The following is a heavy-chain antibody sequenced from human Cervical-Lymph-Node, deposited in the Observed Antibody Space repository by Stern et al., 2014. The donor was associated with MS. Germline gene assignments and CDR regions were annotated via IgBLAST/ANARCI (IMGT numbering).Heavy chain of an antibody. Sequence: QVQLQESGPGLVKPSQTLSLTCTVSGGSISSGNYYWGWIRQPPGKGLEWIGYIYYSGNTSYNPSLKSRVTISVDMSNNQVSLRLSSVTAADTAVYYCARLYYYGSGSYTWFDPWGQGTLVTVSS. V-gene: IGHV4-30-4*01. CDR2: IYYSGNT. D-gene: IGHD3-10*01. CDR3: ARLYYYGSGSYTWFDP. J-gene: IGHJ5*02. CDR1: GGSISSGNYY.